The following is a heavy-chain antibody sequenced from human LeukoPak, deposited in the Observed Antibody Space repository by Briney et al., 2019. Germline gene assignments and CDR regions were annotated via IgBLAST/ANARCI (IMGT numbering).Heavy chain of an antibody. D-gene: IGHD6-13*01. Sequence: EASVKVSCKASGYTFTGYYMHWVRQAPGQGLEWMGWINPNSGGTNYAQKFQGRVTMTRDTSISTAYMELSRLRSDDTAVYYCARGDGSSWLHYYYYYYMDVWGKGTTVTVSS. CDR1: GYTFTGYY. CDR2: INPNSGGT. V-gene: IGHV1-2*02. J-gene: IGHJ6*03. CDR3: ARGDGSSWLHYYYYYYMDV.